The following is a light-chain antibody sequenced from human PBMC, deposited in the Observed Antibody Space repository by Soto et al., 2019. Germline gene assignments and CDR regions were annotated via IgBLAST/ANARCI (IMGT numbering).Light chain of an antibody. CDR2: DTS. Sequence: EIVLTQSPCTLSFSPGERATRSCRASQSVPRSYLSWYQQEPCQAPRLLIYDTSTRATGIPARFSGSGSGTEFTLTISSLQSEDFAVYYCQQYNNWPPITFGQGTRL. J-gene: IGKJ5*01. V-gene: IGKV3-15*01. CDR1: QSVPRSY. CDR3: QQYNNWPPIT.